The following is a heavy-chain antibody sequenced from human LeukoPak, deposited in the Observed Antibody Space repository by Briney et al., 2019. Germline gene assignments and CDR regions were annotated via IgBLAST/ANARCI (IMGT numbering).Heavy chain of an antibody. CDR3: ASGVNYFDY. CDR2: ISSRSSYI. Sequence: PGGSLRLSCAASGFTFSSYNMKWVRQAPGKGLEWVLSISSRSSYIFYADSVKGRFTISRDNAKKSLYLQMNSLRAEDTAVYYCASGVNYFDYWGQGTLVTVSS. D-gene: IGHD3-3*01. V-gene: IGHV3-21*01. J-gene: IGHJ4*02. CDR1: GFTFSSYN.